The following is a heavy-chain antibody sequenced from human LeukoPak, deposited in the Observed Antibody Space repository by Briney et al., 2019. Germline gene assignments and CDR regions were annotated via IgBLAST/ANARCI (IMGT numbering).Heavy chain of an antibody. D-gene: IGHD3-22*01. CDR2: ISGSGGST. Sequence: GGSLRLSCAASGFTFSSYAMSRVRQAPGKGLEGVSAISGSGGSTYYADSVKGRFTISRDNSKNTLYLQMNSLRAEDTAVYYCAKSGITMIVVALTFDIWGQGTMVTVSS. V-gene: IGHV3-23*01. CDR3: AKSGITMIVVALTFDI. J-gene: IGHJ3*02. CDR1: GFTFSSYA.